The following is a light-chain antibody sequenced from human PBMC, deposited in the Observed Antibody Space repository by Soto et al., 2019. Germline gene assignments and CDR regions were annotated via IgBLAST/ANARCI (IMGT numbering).Light chain of an antibody. V-gene: IGLV2-14*01. CDR3: SSYTGSTTVV. CDR1: SSDIGAYDY. CDR2: EVS. J-gene: IGLJ2*01. Sequence: QSALTQPASLSGSPGQSITISCTGTSSDIGAYDYVSWFQQHPGKAPKLMISEVSNRPSGVSNRFSGSKSGNTASLTISGLQAEDEADYYCSSYTGSTTVVFGGGTKLTVL.